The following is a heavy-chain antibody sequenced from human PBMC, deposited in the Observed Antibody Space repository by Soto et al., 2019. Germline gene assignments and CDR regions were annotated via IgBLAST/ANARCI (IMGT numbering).Heavy chain of an antibody. D-gene: IGHD3-10*01. J-gene: IGHJ6*03. V-gene: IGHV4-34*01. CDR2: VNHSGST. CDR3: ARRVGRYGSGSYYHYYYYMDV. CDR1: SESFSSYF. Sequence: QVQLQQWGAGLLKPSETLSLTCAVYSESFSSYFWSWIRQPPGKGLEWIGEVNHSGSTNYNPSLKSGVTISVDTSKNQFSLKVRSVTAADTAVYYCARRVGRYGSGSYYHYYYYMDVWGKGTTVTVSS.